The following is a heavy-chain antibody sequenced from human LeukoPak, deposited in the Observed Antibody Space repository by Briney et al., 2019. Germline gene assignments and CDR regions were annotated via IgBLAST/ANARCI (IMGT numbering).Heavy chain of an antibody. CDR2: ISYDGSNK. J-gene: IGHJ4*02. Sequence: PGGSLRLSCAASGFTFSSYGMHWVRQAPGKGLEWVAVISYDGSNKYYADSVKGRFTISRDNSKNTLYLQMNSLRAEDTAVYYCAKGGHSYGAYWGQGTLVSVSS. V-gene: IGHV3-30*18. CDR3: AKGGHSYGAY. CDR1: GFTFSSYG. D-gene: IGHD5-18*01.